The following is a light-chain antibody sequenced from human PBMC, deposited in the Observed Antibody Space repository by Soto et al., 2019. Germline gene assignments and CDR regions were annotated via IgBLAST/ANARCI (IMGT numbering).Light chain of an antibody. Sequence: DNGVKQCRPPPSLTPGQRATLSCRASQSVSSCLAFYQQNPCQTPRLLNFGTSNRATGIPVRVSGSGAGTDFTLTISRLEPEDFAVFYCQHHGGPPITFGQGTRLEIK. CDR2: GTS. CDR3: QHHGGPPIT. J-gene: IGKJ5*01. CDR1: QSVSSC. V-gene: IGKV3-20*01.